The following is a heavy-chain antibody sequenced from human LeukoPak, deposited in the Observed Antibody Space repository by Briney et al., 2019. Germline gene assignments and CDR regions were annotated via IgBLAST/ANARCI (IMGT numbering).Heavy chain of an antibody. Sequence: GGSLRLSCAASGFTFSNYGMHWVRQAPGKGLEWMAVISYDGTNKFYVDSVKGRFTISRDNSKNTLYLQMNSLRAEDTAVYYCARDLLGGPQYFDLWGRGTLVTVSS. D-gene: IGHD3-16*01. V-gene: IGHV3-30*03. CDR1: GFTFSNYG. J-gene: IGHJ2*01. CDR2: ISYDGTNK. CDR3: ARDLLGGPQYFDL.